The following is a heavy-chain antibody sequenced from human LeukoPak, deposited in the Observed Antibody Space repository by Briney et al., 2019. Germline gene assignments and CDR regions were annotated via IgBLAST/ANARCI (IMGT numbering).Heavy chain of an antibody. D-gene: IGHD1-26*01. CDR2: FNPGDGST. CDR1: GYSFTGYY. J-gene: IGHJ4*02. V-gene: IGHV1-46*01. Sequence: GASVKVSCKASGYSFTGYYIHWLQQAPGQGLEWMGIFNPGDGSTNYAQKFQGRVTMTRDTSTSTAYIHLSSLRSEDTAVYYCARVVRVGVAYFDYWGQGTLVTVSS. CDR3: ARVVRVGVAYFDY.